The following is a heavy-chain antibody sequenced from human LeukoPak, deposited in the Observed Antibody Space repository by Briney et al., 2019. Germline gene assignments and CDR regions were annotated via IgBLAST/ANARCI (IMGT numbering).Heavy chain of an antibody. J-gene: IGHJ4*02. V-gene: IGHV3-48*01. CDR1: GFTFSSYS. CDR3: ARAYLSIVGATGY. CDR2: ISSSSSTI. Sequence: PGGSLRLSCAASGFTFSSYSMNWVRQAPGKGLEWVSYISSSSSTIYYADSVKGRFTISRDNSKNTLYLQMNSLRAEDTAVYYCARAYLSIVGATGYWGQGTLVTVSS. D-gene: IGHD1-26*01.